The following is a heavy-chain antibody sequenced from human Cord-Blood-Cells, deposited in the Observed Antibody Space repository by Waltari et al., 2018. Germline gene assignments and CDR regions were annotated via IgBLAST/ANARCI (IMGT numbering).Heavy chain of an antibody. D-gene: IGHD6-13*01. CDR2: IYYSGST. CDR1: GGSLSSSSYY. V-gene: IGHV4-39*01. Sequence: QLQLQESGPGLVKPSETLSIPCTVSGGSLSSSSYYWGWIRQPPGKGLAWIGIIYYSGSTYYNPSLKSRVTISVDTSKNQFSLKLSSVTAADTAVYYCAAGMAAAGTRWFDPWGQGTLVTVSS. CDR3: AAGMAAAGTRWFDP. J-gene: IGHJ5*02.